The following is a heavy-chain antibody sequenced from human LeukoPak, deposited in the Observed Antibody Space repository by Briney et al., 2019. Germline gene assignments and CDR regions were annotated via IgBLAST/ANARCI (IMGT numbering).Heavy chain of an antibody. CDR1: GFTFSNYD. CDR3: ASGSGTWSPDY. Sequence: HPGGSLRLSCAASGFTFSNYDIHWVRQAPGKGLEWVAFIRDDGSDKYYADSVKGRFTISRDNSKNTLYLQMNSLRADDTAVYYCASGSGTWSPDYWGQGTLVTVSS. CDR2: IRDDGSDK. D-gene: IGHD3-10*01. J-gene: IGHJ4*02. V-gene: IGHV3-30*02.